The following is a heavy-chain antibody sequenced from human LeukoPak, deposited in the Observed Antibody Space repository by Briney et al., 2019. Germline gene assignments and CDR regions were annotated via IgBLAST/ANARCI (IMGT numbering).Heavy chain of an antibody. J-gene: IGHJ4*02. CDR3: AKGDTVVTAYYFDY. CDR1: GFTFNTYA. Sequence: GGSLRLSCAASGFTFNTYAMHWVRQAPGKGLEWVAVISNDGNYKFYADSVKGRITISRDNSKNTLYLQMNSLRAEDTAVYYCAKGDTVVTAYYFDYWGQGTLVTVSS. V-gene: IGHV3-30*04. CDR2: ISNDGNYK. D-gene: IGHD2-21*02.